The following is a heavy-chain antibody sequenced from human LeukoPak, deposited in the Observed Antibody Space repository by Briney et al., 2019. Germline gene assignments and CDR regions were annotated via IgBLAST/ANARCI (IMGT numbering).Heavy chain of an antibody. D-gene: IGHD2-2*01. CDR2: IYYSGST. CDR1: GGSIDNYY. CDR3: ARKSSSSSIAGLDC. Sequence: SETLSLTCTVSGGSIDNYYWSWIRQPPGKGLEWIGYIYYSGSTNYNPSLKSRVTISVETSKHRFSLKLSSVTAADTAVYYCARKSSSSSIAGLDCWGQGILVTVSS. J-gene: IGHJ4*02. V-gene: IGHV4-59*01.